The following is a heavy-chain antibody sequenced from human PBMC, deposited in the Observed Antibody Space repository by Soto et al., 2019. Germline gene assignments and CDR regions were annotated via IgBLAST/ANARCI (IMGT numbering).Heavy chain of an antibody. V-gene: IGHV3-23*01. J-gene: IGHJ4*02. CDR2: MNGGGGGT. CDR3: AKKSEIAVPRYYFDL. Sequence: PGGSLRLSCEASGFTFGSFQMSWVRQAPGKGLEWVSSMNGGGGGTYYAESVQGRFTISRDNSKNTLYLQMNSLRVEDTAVYYCAKKSEIAVPRYYFDLWGQGTLVTVSS. D-gene: IGHD2-21*01. CDR1: GFTFGSFQ.